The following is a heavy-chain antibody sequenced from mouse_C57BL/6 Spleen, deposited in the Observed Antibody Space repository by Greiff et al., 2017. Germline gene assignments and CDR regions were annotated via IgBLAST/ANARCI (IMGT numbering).Heavy chain of an antibody. D-gene: IGHD2-3*01. J-gene: IGHJ2*01. CDR1: GYTFTSYG. CDR2: IYPRSGNT. Sequence: QVQLQQSGAELARPGASVKLSCKASGYTFTSYGISWVKQRTGQGLEWIGEIYPRSGNTYYNEKFKGKATLTADKSSSTAYMELRSLTSEDSAVYFCARAAIYYGYYRDFDYWGQGTTLTVSS. V-gene: IGHV1-81*01. CDR3: ARAAIYYGYYRDFDY.